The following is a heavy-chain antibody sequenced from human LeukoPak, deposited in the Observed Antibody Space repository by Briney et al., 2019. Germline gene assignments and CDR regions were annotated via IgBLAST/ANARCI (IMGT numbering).Heavy chain of an antibody. J-gene: IGHJ3*02. D-gene: IGHD4-17*01. CDR2: ISYDGSNK. CDR3: AKDFPLYGDLLDAFDI. V-gene: IGHV3-30*18. Sequence: QTGGSLRLSCAASGFTFSSYGMHWVRQAPGKGLEWVAVISYDGSNKYYADSVKGRFTISRDNSKNTLYLQMNSLRAEDTAVYYFAKDFPLYGDLLDAFDIWGQGTMVTVSS. CDR1: GFTFSSYG.